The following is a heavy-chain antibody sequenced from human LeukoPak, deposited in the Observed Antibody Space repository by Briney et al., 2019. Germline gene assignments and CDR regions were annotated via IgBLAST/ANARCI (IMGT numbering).Heavy chain of an antibody. V-gene: IGHV3-23*01. CDR2: ISGSGGST. Sequence: PGGSLRLSCAASGFTFSSYAMSCVRQAPGKGLEWVSCISGSGGSTYYADSVKGRFTISRDNSKNTLYLQMNSLRAEDTAVYYCAKKRVAVAGTHYFDYWGQGTLVTVSS. CDR1: GFTFSSYA. CDR3: AKKRVAVAGTHYFDY. D-gene: IGHD6-19*01. J-gene: IGHJ4*02.